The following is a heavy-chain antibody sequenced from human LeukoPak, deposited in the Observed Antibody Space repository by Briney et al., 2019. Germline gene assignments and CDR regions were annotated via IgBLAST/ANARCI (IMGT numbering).Heavy chain of an antibody. CDR3: ARTYCGGDGRGYYYSYYMDV. D-gene: IGHD2-21*02. CDR2: ISADNGNT. Sequence: ASVKVSCKASGYTFTSYGISWVRQAPGQGLEWMGWISADNGNTNYAQKLQGRVTMTTDTSTSTAYMELRSLRSDDTAVYYCARTYCGGDGRGYYYSYYMDVWGKGTTVTISS. J-gene: IGHJ6*03. CDR1: GYTFTSYG. V-gene: IGHV1-18*01.